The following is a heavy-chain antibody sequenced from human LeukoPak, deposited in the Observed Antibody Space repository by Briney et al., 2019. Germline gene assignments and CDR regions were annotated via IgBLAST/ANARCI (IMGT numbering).Heavy chain of an antibody. CDR3: ARGGGGGYTTYYYYYYMDV. J-gene: IGHJ6*03. D-gene: IGHD1-26*01. V-gene: IGHV4-39*01. Sequence: PSQTLSLTCTVSGGSISSGSYYWGWIRQPPGKGLEWIGSIYYSGSTYYNPSLKSRVTISVDTSKNQFSLKLSSVTAADTAVYYCARGGGGGYTTYYYYYYMDVWGKGTTVTVSS. CDR1: GGSISSGSYY. CDR2: IYYSGST.